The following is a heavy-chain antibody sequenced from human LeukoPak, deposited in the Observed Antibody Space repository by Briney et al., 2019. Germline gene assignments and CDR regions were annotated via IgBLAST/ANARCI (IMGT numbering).Heavy chain of an antibody. CDR2: ISSSSSYI. D-gene: IGHD3-3*01. Sequence: GGSLRLSCAASGFTFSSYSMNWVRQAPGKGLEWVSSISSSSSYIYYADSVKGRLTISRDNSKNTLYLQMNSLITEDTAVYYCAKGITIFGVVAEGFDHWGQGSLVTVSS. J-gene: IGHJ4*02. CDR1: GFTFSSYS. V-gene: IGHV3-21*01. CDR3: AKGITIFGVVAEGFDH.